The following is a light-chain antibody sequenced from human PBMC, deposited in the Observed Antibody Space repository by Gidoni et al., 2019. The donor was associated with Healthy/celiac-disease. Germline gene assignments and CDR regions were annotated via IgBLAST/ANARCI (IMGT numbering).Light chain of an antibody. CDR2: GAS. Sequence: EIVMTQSPATLSVSPGERATLSCRASQSVSSNLAWYQQKPGQAPRLLIYGASTRATGIPARFSGSGSGTEFTLTISSLQSEDFAVYYCQQYNNWPPRNTFGQXTKLEI. CDR1: QSVSSN. J-gene: IGKJ2*01. V-gene: IGKV3-15*01. CDR3: QQYNNWPPRNT.